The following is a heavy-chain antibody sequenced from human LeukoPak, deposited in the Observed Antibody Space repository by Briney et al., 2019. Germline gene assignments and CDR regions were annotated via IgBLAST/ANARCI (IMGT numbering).Heavy chain of an antibody. V-gene: IGHV1-2*02. CDR1: GYTFTGYY. J-gene: IGHJ4*02. CDR2: INPNSGGT. CDR3: ARDRALRFLEWLFDY. D-gene: IGHD3-3*01. Sequence: ASVKVSCKASGYTFTGYYMHWVRQAPGQGLEWMGWINPNSGGTNYAQKFQGRVTMTRDTSISTAYMELSRLRSDATAVYYCARDRALRFLEWLFDYWGQGTLVTVSS.